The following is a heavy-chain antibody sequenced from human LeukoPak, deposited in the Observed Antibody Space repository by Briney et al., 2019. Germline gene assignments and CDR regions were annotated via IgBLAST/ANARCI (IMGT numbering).Heavy chain of an antibody. J-gene: IGHJ3*02. CDR3: ARDYPGDKSFDI. CDR2: IYYSGST. V-gene: IGHV4-59*01. Sequence: SETLSLTCTVSGGSISSYYWSWIRQPPGKGLEWIGYIYYSGSTNYNPSLKSRVTISVDTSKNQFSLKLSSVTAADTAMYYCARDYPGDKSFDIWGQGTMVTVSS. CDR1: GGSISSYY. D-gene: IGHD2-21*02.